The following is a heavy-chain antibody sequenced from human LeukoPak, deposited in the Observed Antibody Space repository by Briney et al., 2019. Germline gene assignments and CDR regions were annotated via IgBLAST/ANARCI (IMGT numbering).Heavy chain of an antibody. CDR2: IYPGDSDT. CDR1: GYSFTSYW. Sequence: GESLKISCKGSGYSFTSYWIGWVRQMPGKGLEWMGIIYPGDSDTRYSPSFQGQVTISADKSISTAYLQWSSLKASDTATYYCARREKYYYDSSGYYDHWGQGTLVTVSS. J-gene: IGHJ4*02. D-gene: IGHD3-22*01. V-gene: IGHV5-51*01. CDR3: ARREKYYYDSSGYYDH.